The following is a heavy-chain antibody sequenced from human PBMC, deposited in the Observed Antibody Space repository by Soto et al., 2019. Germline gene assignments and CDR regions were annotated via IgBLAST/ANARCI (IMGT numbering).Heavy chain of an antibody. J-gene: IGHJ4*02. CDR1: GFSLTTTDMG. V-gene: IGHV2-5*01. CDR2: IYWNDNE. D-gene: IGHD5-12*01. Sequence: QITLKESGPTLVKPTQTLTLTCSFSGFSLTTTDMGVGWIRQPPGKALEWLALIYWNDNEHYSPSLKSRLTITKDTSKIQVVFTMTNLDPVDTATYYCVRSVLHQGQGSGYYGADCWGQGTLVTVSS. CDR3: VRSVLHQGQGSGYYGADC.